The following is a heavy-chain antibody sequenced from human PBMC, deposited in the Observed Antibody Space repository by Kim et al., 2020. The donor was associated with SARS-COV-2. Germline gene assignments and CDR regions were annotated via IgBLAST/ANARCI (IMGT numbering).Heavy chain of an antibody. CDR2: IYYSGST. CDR3: AREGEPMVRGVIDGMDV. CDR1: GGSVSSGSYY. V-gene: IGHV4-61*01. Sequence: SETLSLTCTVSGGSVSSGSYYWSWIRQPPGKGLEWIGYIYYSGSTNYNPSLKSRVTISVDTSKNQFSLKLSSVTAADTAVYYCAREGEPMVRGVIDGMDV. D-gene: IGHD3-10*01. J-gene: IGHJ6*01.